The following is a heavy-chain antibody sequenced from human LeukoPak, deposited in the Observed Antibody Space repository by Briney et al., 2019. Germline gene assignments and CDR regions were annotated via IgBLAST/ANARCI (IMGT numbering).Heavy chain of an antibody. CDR3: ARDSSGSIPYFDY. D-gene: IGHD6-19*01. CDR2: ISSSSSYI. J-gene: IGHJ4*02. CDR1: GFTFDEYA. Sequence: PGGSLRLSCAASGFTFDEYAMHWVRQVPGKGLEWVSSISSSSSYIYYADSVKGRFTISRDNAKNSLYLQMNSLRAEDKAVYYCARDSSGSIPYFDYWGQGTLVTVSS. V-gene: IGHV3-21*01.